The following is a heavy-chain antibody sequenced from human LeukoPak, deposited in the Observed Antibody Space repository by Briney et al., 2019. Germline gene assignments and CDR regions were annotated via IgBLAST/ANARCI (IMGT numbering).Heavy chain of an antibody. V-gene: IGHV1-2*02. CDR3: AREFAAAGTPHFDY. D-gene: IGHD6-13*01. CDR2: INPNSGGT. CDR1: GYTFTGYY. Sequence: AASVKVSCKASGYTFTGYYMHWVRQAPGQGLEWMGWINPNSGGTNYAQKFQGRVTMTRDMSTSTVYMELSSLRSEDTAVYYCAREFAAAGTPHFDYWGQGTLVTVSS. J-gene: IGHJ4*02.